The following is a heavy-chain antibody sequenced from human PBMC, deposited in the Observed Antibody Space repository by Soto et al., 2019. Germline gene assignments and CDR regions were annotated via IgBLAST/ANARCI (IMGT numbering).Heavy chain of an antibody. CDR1: GYTFTSYG. CDR2: ISAYNGNT. Sequence: ASVKVSCKASGYTFTSYGISWVRQAPGQGLEWMGWISAYNGNTNYAQKLQGRVTVTTDTSTSTAYMELRSLRSDDTAVYYCVRDVLLWFGENDAFDIWGQGTMVTVSS. V-gene: IGHV1-18*01. CDR3: VRDVLLWFGENDAFDI. J-gene: IGHJ3*02. D-gene: IGHD3-10*01.